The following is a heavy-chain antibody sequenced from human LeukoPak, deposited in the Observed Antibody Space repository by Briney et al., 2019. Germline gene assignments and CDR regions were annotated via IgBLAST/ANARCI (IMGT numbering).Heavy chain of an antibody. CDR1: GFTVSSNY. D-gene: IGHD3-10*01. CDR3: ARDDTLYYYGSGFNMDV. CDR2: IYSGGST. J-gene: IGHJ6*03. Sequence: PGGSLRLSCAASGFTVSSNYMSWVRQAPGKGLEWVSVIYSGGSTYYADSVKGRFTISRDNSKNTLYLQMNSLRAEDTAVYYCARDDTLYYYGSGFNMDVWGKGTTVTISS. V-gene: IGHV3-66*01.